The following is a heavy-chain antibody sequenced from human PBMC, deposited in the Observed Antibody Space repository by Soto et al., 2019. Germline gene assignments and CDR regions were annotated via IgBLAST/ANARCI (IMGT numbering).Heavy chain of an antibody. Sequence: EVQLLESGVVLVQPGGSLRLSCAAYGFTFSSYAMNWVRQAPGKGLELVSGITGSGGSTYYADSVKARFTISRDNSNHTLSLQMTSLRAEDTALYYCTNLPRAGFYHCGQGTLVTVSS. V-gene: IGHV3-23*01. J-gene: IGHJ4*02. CDR2: ITGSGGST. CDR3: TNLPRAGFYH. D-gene: IGHD6-19*01. CDR1: GFTFSSYA.